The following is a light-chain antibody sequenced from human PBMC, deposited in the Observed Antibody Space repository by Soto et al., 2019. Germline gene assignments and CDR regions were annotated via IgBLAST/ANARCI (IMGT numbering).Light chain of an antibody. CDR2: EGS. Sequence: QSALTQPASVSGSPGQSITISFTGTRSDVGSYDLVSWYQQHPGTAPKVMIYEGSKRPSGVSNRFSGSKSGNKASLTISGLQAEDEADYYCCSYAGSSTYVIFGGGTKLTVL. V-gene: IGLV2-23*01. CDR3: CSYAGSSTYVI. CDR1: RSDVGSYDL. J-gene: IGLJ2*01.